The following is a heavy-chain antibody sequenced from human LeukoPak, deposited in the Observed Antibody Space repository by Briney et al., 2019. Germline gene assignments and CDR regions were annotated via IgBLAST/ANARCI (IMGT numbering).Heavy chain of an antibody. Sequence: GRSLRLSCAASGFTFEDYAIHWVRQAPGKGLEWVSGISWNSGSIVYADSVKGRFTISRGNAKNSLYLQMNSLRAEDTALYYCAKASSSVVPAAMSAFDIWGQGTMVAVSS. CDR1: GFTFEDYA. CDR3: AKASSSVVPAAMSAFDI. D-gene: IGHD2-2*01. V-gene: IGHV3-9*01. CDR2: ISWNSGSI. J-gene: IGHJ3*02.